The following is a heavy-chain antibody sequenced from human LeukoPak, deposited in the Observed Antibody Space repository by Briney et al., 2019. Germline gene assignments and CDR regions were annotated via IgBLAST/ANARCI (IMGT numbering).Heavy chain of an antibody. V-gene: IGHV3-23*01. Sequence: GGKLKLCCAASSLTCSRYAMSWVHRAPGNGQEWVSAISGRGGNTYYADSVKDRITIARDNCKNTLDLRMKSPITEATAVNHCAGRKWILLWLFDYWGQGTLVTVSS. CDR2: ISGRGGNT. CDR3: AGRKWILLWLFDY. D-gene: IGHD5-18*01. CDR1: SLTCSRYA. J-gene: IGHJ4*02.